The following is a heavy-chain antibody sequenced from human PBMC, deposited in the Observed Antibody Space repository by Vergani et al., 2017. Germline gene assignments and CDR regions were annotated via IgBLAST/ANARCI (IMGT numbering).Heavy chain of an antibody. CDR1: GFIFSSYG. J-gene: IGHJ4*02. CDR2: LWYDGTNK. CDR3: AREVQFGSRFADY. Sequence: QVQLVESGGGVVQPGRSLRLSCAASGFIFSSYGMHWVRQAPGKGLEWVAGLWYDGTNKYYADSVKGRFTIARDNSKTTLYLQMNSPRAEDTAVYYCAREVQFGSRFADYWGQGTLVTVSS. D-gene: IGHD1-1*01. V-gene: IGHV3-33*01.